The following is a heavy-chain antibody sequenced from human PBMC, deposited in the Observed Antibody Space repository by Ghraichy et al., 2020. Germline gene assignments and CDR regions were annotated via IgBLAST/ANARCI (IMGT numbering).Heavy chain of an antibody. V-gene: IGHV4-34*01. Sequence: SETLSLTCAVYGGSFSGYYWSWIRQPPGKGLEWIGEINHSGSTNYNPSLKSRVTISVDTSKNQFSLKLSSVTAADTAVYYCARHGTPSYYYGSGSYYRRGMDVWGQGTTVTVSS. CDR3: ARHGTPSYYYGSGSYYRRGMDV. CDR2: INHSGST. J-gene: IGHJ6*02. D-gene: IGHD3-10*01. CDR1: GGSFSGYY.